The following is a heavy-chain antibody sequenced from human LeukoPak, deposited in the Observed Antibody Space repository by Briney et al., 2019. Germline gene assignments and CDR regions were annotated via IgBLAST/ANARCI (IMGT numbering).Heavy chain of an antibody. Sequence: SETLSLTCTVSGGSISSYYWSWIRQPPGKGLEWIGYIYYSGSTNYNPSLKSRVTISVDTSKNQFSLKLSSVTAADTAVYFCAREGSGYSTNFDYWGQGTLVTVSS. CDR2: IYYSGST. CDR3: AREGSGYSTNFDY. V-gene: IGHV4-59*08. CDR1: GGSISSYY. D-gene: IGHD3-3*01. J-gene: IGHJ4*02.